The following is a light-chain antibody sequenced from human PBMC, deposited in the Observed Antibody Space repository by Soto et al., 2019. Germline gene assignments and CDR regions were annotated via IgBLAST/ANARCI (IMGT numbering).Light chain of an antibody. CDR2: DAS. CDR3: QQYENYWT. J-gene: IGKJ1*01. Sequence: DIQLTQSPSFLSASAGDRVTISCRASQSISSWLAWYQQKPGKAPKLLIYDASNLESGVPSRFSGSGSGTEFTLTISNLQPGDIATYYCQQYENYWTFGQGTKVDIK. CDR1: QSISSW. V-gene: IGKV1-5*01.